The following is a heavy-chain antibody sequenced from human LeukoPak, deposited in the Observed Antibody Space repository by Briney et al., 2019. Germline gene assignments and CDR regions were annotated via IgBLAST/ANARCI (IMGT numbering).Heavy chain of an antibody. J-gene: IGHJ4*02. CDR2: IYYSGNT. V-gene: IGHV4-59*11. D-gene: IGHD4-23*01. CDR1: GGSIITHN. CDR3: ARSTVVTPPDY. Sequence: SETLSLTCSVSGGSIITHNWNWIRQPPGKGLEWIGYIYYSGNTNYNPSLKSRVTISVDTSKNQFSLRLSSVTAADTAVYYCARSTVVTPPDYWGQGTLVTVSS.